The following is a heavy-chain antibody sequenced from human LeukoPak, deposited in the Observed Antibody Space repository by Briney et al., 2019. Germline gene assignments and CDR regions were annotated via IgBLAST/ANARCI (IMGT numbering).Heavy chain of an antibody. V-gene: IGHV3-48*04. Sequence: GGSLRLSCAAFGFTFSSYSMNWVRQAPGKGLEWVSYISSSSSTIYYADSVKGRFTISRDNAKNSLYLQMNSLRAEDTAVYYCARSDYYYYMDVWGKGTTVTVSS. J-gene: IGHJ6*03. CDR3: ARSDYYYYMDV. CDR1: GFTFSSYS. CDR2: ISSSSSTI.